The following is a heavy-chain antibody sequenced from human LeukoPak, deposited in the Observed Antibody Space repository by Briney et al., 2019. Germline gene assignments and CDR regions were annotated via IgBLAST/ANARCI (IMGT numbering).Heavy chain of an antibody. V-gene: IGHV1-8*01. CDR1: GYTFTSYD. CDR2: MNPNSGNT. Sequence: ASVKVSCKASGYTFTSYDINWVRQATGQGHEWMGWMNPNSGNTGYAQKFQGRVTMTRNTSISTAYMELSSLRSEDTAVYYCALLTGEYYYYYGMDVWGQGTTVTVSS. J-gene: IGHJ6*02. CDR3: ALLTGEYYYYYGMDV. D-gene: IGHD1-26*01.